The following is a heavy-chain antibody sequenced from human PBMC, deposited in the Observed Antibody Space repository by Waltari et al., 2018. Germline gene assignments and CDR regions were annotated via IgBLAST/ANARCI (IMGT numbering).Heavy chain of an antibody. Sequence: QVQLVQSGAEVKKPGASVKVSCKASGSTFTGYYMHWVRQAPGQGLEWMGWINPNSGGTNYAQKFQGRVTMTRDTSSSTAYMELSRLRSDDTAVYYCARNVGSSWSGYFDYWGQGTLVTVSS. J-gene: IGHJ4*02. CDR1: GSTFTGYY. CDR3: ARNVGSSWSGYFDY. V-gene: IGHV1-2*02. CDR2: INPNSGGT. D-gene: IGHD6-13*01.